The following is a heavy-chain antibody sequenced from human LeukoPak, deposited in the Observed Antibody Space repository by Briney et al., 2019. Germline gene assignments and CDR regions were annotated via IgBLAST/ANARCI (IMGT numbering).Heavy chain of an antibody. CDR1: GGSISSSNW. D-gene: IGHD4-17*01. V-gene: IGHV4-4*02. J-gene: IGHJ5*02. CDR3: ASLDAYGLSWFDP. Sequence: SETLSLTCAVSGGSISSSNWWSWVRPPPGKGLEWIGEIYHSGSTNYNPSLKSRVTISVDKSKNQFSLKLSSVTAADTAVYYCASLDAYGLSWFDPWGQGTLVTVSS. CDR2: IYHSGST.